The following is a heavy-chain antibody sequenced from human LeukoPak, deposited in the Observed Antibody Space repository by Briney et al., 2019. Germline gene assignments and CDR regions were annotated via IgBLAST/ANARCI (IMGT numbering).Heavy chain of an antibody. CDR2: IKQDGSDK. CDR3: ARKTVVGSYFDY. Sequence: PGGSLRLSCAASGFTFSSYWMSWVRQAPGKGLEWVANIKQDGSDKYYVDSVRGQFTISRDNAKNSLYMQMNSLRAEDTAVYYCARKTVVGSYFDYWGQGTPVTVPS. CDR1: GFTFSSYW. J-gene: IGHJ4*02. D-gene: IGHD4-23*01. V-gene: IGHV3-7*03.